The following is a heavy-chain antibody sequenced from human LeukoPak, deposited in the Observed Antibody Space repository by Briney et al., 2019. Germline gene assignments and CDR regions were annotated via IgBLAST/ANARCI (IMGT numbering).Heavy chain of an antibody. CDR1: GFTFSSYA. J-gene: IGHJ4*02. CDR3: AKDRRDIVATITWFDY. Sequence: GGSLRLSCAASGFTFSSYAMSWVRQAPGKGLEWVSAISGSGGSTYYADSVKGRFTTSRDNSKNTLYLQMNSLRAEDTAVYYCAKDRRDIVATITWFDYWGQGTLVTVSS. CDR2: ISGSGGST. V-gene: IGHV3-23*01. D-gene: IGHD5-12*01.